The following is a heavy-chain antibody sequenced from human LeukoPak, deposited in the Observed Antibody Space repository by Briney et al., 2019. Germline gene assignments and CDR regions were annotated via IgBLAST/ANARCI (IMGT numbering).Heavy chain of an antibody. V-gene: IGHV3-21*01. J-gene: IGHJ4*02. D-gene: IGHD6-13*01. Sequence: GGPLRLSCAASGFTFSSYSMNWVRQAPGKGLEWVSSISSSSSYIYYADSVKGRFTISRDNAKNSLYLQMNSLRAEDTAVYYCASGLIAAAVRDYWGQGTLVTVSS. CDR2: ISSSSSYI. CDR1: GFTFSSYS. CDR3: ASGLIAAAVRDY.